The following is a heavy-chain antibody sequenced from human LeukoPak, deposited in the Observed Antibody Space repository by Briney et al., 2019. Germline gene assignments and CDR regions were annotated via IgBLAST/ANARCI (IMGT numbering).Heavy chain of an antibody. Sequence: KPSETLSLTCTVSGGSISSGGFYWSWIRQHPGKGLEWIGYIYNSGSTYYNPSLKSRVTISVDTSKNQFSLKLSSVTAADTAVYYCARVENCGGDCYTNWFDPWGQGTLVTVSS. CDR1: GGSISSGGFY. J-gene: IGHJ5*02. CDR3: ARVENCGGDCYTNWFDP. D-gene: IGHD2-21*02. V-gene: IGHV4-31*03. CDR2: IYNSGST.